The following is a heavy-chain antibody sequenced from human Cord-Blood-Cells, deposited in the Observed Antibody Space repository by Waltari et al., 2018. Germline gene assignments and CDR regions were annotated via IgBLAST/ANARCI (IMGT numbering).Heavy chain of an antibody. D-gene: IGHD2-2*01. CDR1: GGSFSGYY. CDR2: INHSGST. V-gene: IGHV4-34*01. Sequence: QVQLQQWGAGLLKPSETLSLTCAVYGGSFSGYYWSWIRQPPGQGLAWIGEINHSGSTNYNPSLKSRVTISVDTSKNQFSLKLSSVTAADTAVYYCAREGLGYCSSTSCYALDYWGQGTLVTVSS. CDR3: AREGLGYCSSTSCYALDY. J-gene: IGHJ4*02.